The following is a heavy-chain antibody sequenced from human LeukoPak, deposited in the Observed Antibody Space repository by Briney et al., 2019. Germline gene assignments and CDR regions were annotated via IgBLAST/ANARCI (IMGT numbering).Heavy chain of an antibody. V-gene: IGHV1-8*01. CDR3: ARGPLWELLRY. CDR1: GYTFTSYD. Sequence: ASVTVSCKSSGYTFTSYDINWVRQATGQGLEWMGWMNPNSGNTGYAQKFQGRVTMTRNTSISTAYMELSSLRSGDTAVYYCARGPLWELLRYWGQGTLVTVSS. CDR2: MNPNSGNT. D-gene: IGHD1-26*01. J-gene: IGHJ4*02.